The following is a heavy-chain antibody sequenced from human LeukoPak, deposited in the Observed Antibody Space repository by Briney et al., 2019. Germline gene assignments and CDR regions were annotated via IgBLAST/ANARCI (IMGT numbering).Heavy chain of an antibody. CDR2: INPSGGST. CDR3: ARDLYLCGGDR. CDR1: GYTFTSYY. J-gene: IGHJ1*01. V-gene: IGHV1-46*01. D-gene: IGHD2-21*02. Sequence: GASVKVSCKASGYTFTSYYMHWVRQAPGQGLEWMGIINPSGGSTSYAQKFQGRVTMTRDMSTSTVYMELSSLRSEDTAVYYCARDLYLCGGDRWGQGTLVTVSS.